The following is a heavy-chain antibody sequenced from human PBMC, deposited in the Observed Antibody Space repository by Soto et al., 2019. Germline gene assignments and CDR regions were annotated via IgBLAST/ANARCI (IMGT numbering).Heavy chain of an antibody. J-gene: IGHJ4*02. CDR3: ARRSSGWYFDY. Sequence: SVGSLRHSCAASGCTCISYAMSWVRQAPGKGLEWVSAISGSGGSTYYADSVKGRFTISRDNSKNTLYLQMNSLRAEDTAVYYCARRSSGWYFDYWGQGTPVTVSS. CDR1: GCTCISYA. D-gene: IGHD6-19*01. V-gene: IGHV3-23*01. CDR2: ISGSGGST.